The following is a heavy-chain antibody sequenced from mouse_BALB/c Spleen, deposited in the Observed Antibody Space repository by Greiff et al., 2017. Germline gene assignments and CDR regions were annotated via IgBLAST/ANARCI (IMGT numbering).Heavy chain of an antibody. D-gene: IGHD2-2*01. CDR1: GFNFKDTY. CDR3: AREGRIYYGYDVPDY. Sequence: VQLQQSGAELVRPGALVKLSCKASGFNFKDTYMHWVKQRPEQGLEWIGRIDPANGNTKYDPKFQGKATITADTSSNTAYLQLSSLTSEDTAVYYGAREGRIYYGYDVPDYWGQGTTLTVSS. CDR2: IDPANGNT. V-gene: IGHV14-3*02. J-gene: IGHJ2*01.